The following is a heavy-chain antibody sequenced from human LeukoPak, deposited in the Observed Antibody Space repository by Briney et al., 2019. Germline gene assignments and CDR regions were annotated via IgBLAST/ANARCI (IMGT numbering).Heavy chain of an antibody. V-gene: IGHV4-39*01. CDR2: VYYSGST. Sequence: SETLSLTCTVSGGSISSNSYYWGWIRQPPGKGLEWIGSVYYSGSTYYNPSLKSRVTIYVDTSKNQFSLKLSSVTAADTAVYYCARHRYYYRSGSYYGAPYYMDVWGKGTTVTISS. CDR3: ARHRYYYRSGSYYGAPYYMDV. J-gene: IGHJ6*03. CDR1: GGSISSNSYY. D-gene: IGHD3-10*01.